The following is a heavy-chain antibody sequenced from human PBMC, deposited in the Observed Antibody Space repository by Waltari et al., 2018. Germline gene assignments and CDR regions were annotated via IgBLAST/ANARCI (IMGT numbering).Heavy chain of an antibody. J-gene: IGHJ3*01. CDR2: IMKEGGYK. Sequence: EVNLVESGGGLVQPGGYLRLSCAASGFIFTNYWMSWVRQAPGKRPEWVADIMKEGGYKVHLESVEGRFTIARDNAEKIVYLQMNSLRVDDTAVYYCVRNRDYHMFDVWGQGTMVTVSS. D-gene: IGHD3-10*02. CDR1: GFIFTNYW. V-gene: IGHV3-7*01. CDR3: VRNRDYHMFDV.